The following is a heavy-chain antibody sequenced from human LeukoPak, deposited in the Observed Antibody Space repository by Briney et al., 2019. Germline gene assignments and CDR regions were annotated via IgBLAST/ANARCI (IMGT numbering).Heavy chain of an antibody. J-gene: IGHJ4*02. CDR3: ATTPGTMVRGVILY. Sequence: SQTLSLTCTVSGGSISSGGYYWSWIRQHPGKGLEWIGYIYYGGNTDYSPSLKSRVTMSVDTSKNQFSLKLSSVTTADTAVYYCATTPGTMVRGVILYWGQGTLVTVSS. V-gene: IGHV4-31*03. CDR2: IYYGGNT. CDR1: GGSISSGGYY. D-gene: IGHD3-10*01.